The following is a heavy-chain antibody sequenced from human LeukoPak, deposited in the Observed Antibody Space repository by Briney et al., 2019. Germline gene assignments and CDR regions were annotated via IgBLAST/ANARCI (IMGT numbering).Heavy chain of an antibody. Sequence: ASVTVSCKASGYTFTSYGISWVRQAPGQGLEWMGWISAYNGNTNYAQKLQGRVTMTTDTSTSTAYMALRSLRSEDTAVYYCARDFSSGWPNFDYWGQGTLVTVSS. CDR2: ISAYNGNT. V-gene: IGHV1-18*01. CDR3: ARDFSSGWPNFDY. CDR1: GYTFTSYG. J-gene: IGHJ4*02. D-gene: IGHD3-3*01.